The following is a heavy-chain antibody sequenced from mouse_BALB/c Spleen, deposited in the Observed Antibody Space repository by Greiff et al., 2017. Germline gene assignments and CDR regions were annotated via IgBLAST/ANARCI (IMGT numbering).Heavy chain of an antibody. CDR2: IYPGNVNT. Sequence: QVQLQQSGPELVKPGASVRISCKASGYTFTSYYIHWVKQRPGQGLEWIGWIYPGNVNTKYNEKFKGKATLTADKSSSTAYMQLSSLTSEDSAVYFGEREEIDSLCDYWGQGTTLTVSS. CDR1: GYTFTSYY. V-gene: IGHV1S56*01. CDR3: EREEIDSLCDY. J-gene: IGHJ2*01. D-gene: IGHD6-1*01.